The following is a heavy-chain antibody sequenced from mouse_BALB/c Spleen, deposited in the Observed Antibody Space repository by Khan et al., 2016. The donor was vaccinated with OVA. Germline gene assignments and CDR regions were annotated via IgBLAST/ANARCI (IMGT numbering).Heavy chain of an antibody. CDR2: IDPFSGDT. CDR3: KRHGYGAWWTY. V-gene: IGHV1S135*01. Sequence: VQLKQSGPELMKPGASVKISCKASGYSFTSYYIHWVIQSHGKSLEWIGYIDPFSGDTTYNQKFKGRATLTVDKSSSTAYIHLSNLTSEDSEVYYSKRHGYGAWWTYWGKGTLGTVSA. J-gene: IGHJ3*01. CDR1: GYSFTSYY. D-gene: IGHD2-2*01.